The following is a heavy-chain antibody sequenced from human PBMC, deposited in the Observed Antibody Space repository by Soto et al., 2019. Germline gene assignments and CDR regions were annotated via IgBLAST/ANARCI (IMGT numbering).Heavy chain of an antibody. CDR2: IYHSGST. CDR1: GGSISSYY. V-gene: IGHV4-59*01. J-gene: IGHJ3*02. CDR3: ARSLQVGATYAFDI. D-gene: IGHD1-26*01. Sequence: SETLSLTCTVSGGSISSYYWGWIRQPPGKGLEWIGYIYHSGSTNYNPSLKSRVTISVDTSKNQFSLKLSSVTAADTAVYYCARSLQVGATYAFDIWGQGTMVTVSS.